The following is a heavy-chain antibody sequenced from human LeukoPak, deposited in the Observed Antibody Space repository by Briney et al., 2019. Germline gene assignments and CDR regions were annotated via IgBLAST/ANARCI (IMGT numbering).Heavy chain of an antibody. V-gene: IGHV4-39*07. CDR1: GGSISSGGYY. CDR2: IYYSGST. J-gene: IGHJ4*02. D-gene: IGHD1-26*01. Sequence: PSQTLSLTCTVSGGSISSGGYYWGWIRQPPGKGLEWIGSIYYSGSTYYNPSLKSRVTISVDTSKNQFSLKLSSVTAADTAVYYCARDHDSGSYLGGYRNIGFDYWGQGTLVTVSS. CDR3: ARDHDSGSYLGGYRNIGFDY.